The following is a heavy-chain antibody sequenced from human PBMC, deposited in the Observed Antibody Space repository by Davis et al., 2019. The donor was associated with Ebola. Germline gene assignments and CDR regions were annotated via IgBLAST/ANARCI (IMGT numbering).Heavy chain of an antibody. Sequence: PGGSLRLPCSASGFTFSDYYMSWIRQAPGKGLEWVSYMSTTGSTIYYADSVKGRFIISRDNAKNSLYLQMNSLRVEDTAVYFCARDPPNAMPLYYMDVWGKGTTVTVSS. V-gene: IGHV3-11*04. D-gene: IGHD2-2*01. CDR2: MSTTGSTI. CDR1: GFTFSDYY. CDR3: ARDPPNAMPLYYMDV. J-gene: IGHJ6*03.